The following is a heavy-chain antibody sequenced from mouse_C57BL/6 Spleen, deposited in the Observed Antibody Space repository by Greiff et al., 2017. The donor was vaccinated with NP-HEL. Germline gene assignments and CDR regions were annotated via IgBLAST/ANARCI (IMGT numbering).Heavy chain of an antibody. D-gene: IGHD1-1*01. V-gene: IGHV10-1*01. CDR3: VRQNYGSIMDY. CDR1: GFSFNTYA. CDR2: IRSKSNNYAT. Sequence: EVQRVESGGGLVQPKGSLKLSCAASGFSFNTYAMNWVRQAPGKGLEWVARIRSKSNNYATYYADSVKDRFTISRDDSESMLYLQMNNLKTEDTAMYYCVRQNYGSIMDYWGQGTSVTVSS. J-gene: IGHJ4*01.